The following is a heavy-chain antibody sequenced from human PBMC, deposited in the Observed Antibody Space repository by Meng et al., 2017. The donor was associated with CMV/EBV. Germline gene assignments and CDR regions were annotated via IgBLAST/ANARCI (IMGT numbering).Heavy chain of an antibody. CDR1: GFTFSSYS. CDR2: ISSSSSYI. CDR3: ATPEGGWYDY. J-gene: IGHJ4*02. Sequence: GGSLRLSCAASGFTFSSYSMNWVRQAPGKGLEWVSYISSSSSYIYYADSVKGRFTISRDNAKNSLYLQMNSLRAEDTAVYYCATPEGGWYDYWGQGTLVTVSS. D-gene: IGHD6-19*01. V-gene: IGHV3-21*01.